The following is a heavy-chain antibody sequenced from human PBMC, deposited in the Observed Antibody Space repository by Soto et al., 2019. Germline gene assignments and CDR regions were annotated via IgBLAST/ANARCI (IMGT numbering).Heavy chain of an antibody. J-gene: IGHJ5*02. CDR2: IYYSGST. D-gene: IGHD6-25*01. Sequence: SETLSLICTVSGGSISSYYWSWIRQPPGKGLEWIGYIYYSGSTNYNPSLKSRVTISVDTSKNQFSLKLSSVTAADTAVYYCARVPQQRWFDPWGQGTLVTVSS. V-gene: IGHV4-59*01. CDR1: GGSISSYY. CDR3: ARVPQQRWFDP.